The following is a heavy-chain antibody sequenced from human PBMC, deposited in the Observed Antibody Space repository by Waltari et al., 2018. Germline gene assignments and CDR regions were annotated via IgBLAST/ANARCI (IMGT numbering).Heavy chain of an antibody. V-gene: IGHV4-4*07. CDR2: IYTSGST. D-gene: IGHD3-3*01. Sequence: QVQLQESGPGLVKPSETLSLTCTVSGGSISSYYWSWIRQPAGKGLEWIGRIYTSGSTNYNASLKMRVTMAVDTSKNQFSLKLSSVTAAETSVYYCARASGYDDFGSGVFDYWGQGTLVTVSS. CDR3: ARASGYDDFGSGVFDY. CDR1: GGSISSYY. J-gene: IGHJ4*02.